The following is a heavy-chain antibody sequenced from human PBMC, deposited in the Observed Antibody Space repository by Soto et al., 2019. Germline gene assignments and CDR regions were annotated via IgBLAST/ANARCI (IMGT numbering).Heavy chain of an antibody. V-gene: IGHV3-7*05. CDR2: INVDGSET. CDR1: GFTFTNHH. CDR3: GRDRTVAL. D-gene: IGHD5-12*01. J-gene: IGHJ4*02. Sequence: EVQLVESGGGLVQPGGSLRLSCVAFGFTFTNHHTTWVRQAPGKGLEWVANINVDGSETYYADSVKGRFTISRDNAYKSLSLQMNSLRAEDTGTYYWGRDRTVALWGQGSLVIVSS.